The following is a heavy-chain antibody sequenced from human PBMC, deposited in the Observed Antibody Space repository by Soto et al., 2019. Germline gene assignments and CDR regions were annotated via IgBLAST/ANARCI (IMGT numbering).Heavy chain of an antibody. Sequence: QVQLQESGPGLVKPSETLSLTCTVSGGSVSSGSYYWSWIRQPPGKGLEWIGYIYYIGSTNYNPSPKSRVTISVDTSKHQFSLKLSSVTAADTAVYYCARDYGYSYGAYYYYYGMDVWGQGTTVTVSS. V-gene: IGHV4-61*01. CDR3: ARDYGYSYGAYYYYYGMDV. J-gene: IGHJ6*02. CDR1: GGSVSSGSYY. CDR2: IYYIGST. D-gene: IGHD5-18*01.